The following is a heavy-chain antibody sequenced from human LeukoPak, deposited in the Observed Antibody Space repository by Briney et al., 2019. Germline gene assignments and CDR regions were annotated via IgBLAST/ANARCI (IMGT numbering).Heavy chain of an antibody. J-gene: IGHJ4*02. D-gene: IGHD3-22*01. CDR3: ARGGRYTPYYYDSSGYDY. CDR2: IYYSGST. V-gene: IGHV4-59*01. CDR1: GGSISSYY. Sequence: SETLSLTCTVSGGSISSYYWSWIRQPPGKGLESIGYIYYSGSTNYNPSLKSRVTISVDTSKNQFSLKLSSVTAADTAVYYCARGGRYTPYYYDSSGYDYWGQGTLVTVSS.